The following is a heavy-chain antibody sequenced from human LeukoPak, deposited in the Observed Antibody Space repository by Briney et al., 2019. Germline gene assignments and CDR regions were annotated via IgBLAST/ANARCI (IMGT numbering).Heavy chain of an antibody. CDR2: INQHGSEK. J-gene: IGHJ4*02. CDR3: ARGAYGVWQPELYYFDY. Sequence: GGSLRLSCAASGFTFSNYWMSWVRQAPGKGLEWVANINQHGSEKYYVDSVKGRFSISRDNAKNSLYLQMDSLRAEDTAVYFCARGAYGVWQPELYYFDYWGQGALVTVSS. V-gene: IGHV3-7*01. CDR1: GFTFSNYW. D-gene: IGHD2-8*01.